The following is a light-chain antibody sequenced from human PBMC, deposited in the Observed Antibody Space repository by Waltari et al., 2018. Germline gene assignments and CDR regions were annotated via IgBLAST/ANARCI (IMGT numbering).Light chain of an antibody. Sequence: QSALTQPASVSGSPGQSITILCTGTRSDGETDHLFSWYHPHPDNAPQLMNFDVSPRPSGVSDRFSGSKSGNSASLTISGLQADDEADYYCCSYAGRSTWVFGGGTKLTVL. CDR3: CSYAGRSTWV. CDR1: RSDGETDHL. V-gene: IGLV2-23*02. CDR2: DVS. J-gene: IGLJ3*02.